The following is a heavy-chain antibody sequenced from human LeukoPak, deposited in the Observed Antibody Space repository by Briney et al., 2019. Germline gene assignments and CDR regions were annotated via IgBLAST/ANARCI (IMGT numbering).Heavy chain of an antibody. CDR3: ARDRQNYYDSSGTE. V-gene: IGHV3-21*01. J-gene: IGHJ4*02. Sequence: GGSLRLSCAASGFTFSSYSMNWVRQAPGKGLEWVSSISSSSSYIYYADSVKGRFTISRDNAKNTLYLQMNSLRAEDTAVYYCARDRQNYYDSSGTEWGQGTLVTVSS. CDR2: ISSSSSYI. D-gene: IGHD3-22*01. CDR1: GFTFSSYS.